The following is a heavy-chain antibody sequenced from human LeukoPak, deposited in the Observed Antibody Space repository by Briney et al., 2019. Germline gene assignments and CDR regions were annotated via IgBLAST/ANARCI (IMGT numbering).Heavy chain of an antibody. Sequence: PSETLSLTCTVSGGSISSSSYYWGWIRQPPGKGLEWIGSIYYSGSTYYNPSLKSRVTISVDTSKNQFSLKLSSVTAADTAVYYCARHVNYDSSGYYLTTGYYFDYWGQGTLVTVSS. CDR3: ARHVNYDSSGYYLTTGYYFDY. CDR1: GGSISSSSYY. D-gene: IGHD3-22*01. CDR2: IYYSGST. J-gene: IGHJ4*02. V-gene: IGHV4-39*01.